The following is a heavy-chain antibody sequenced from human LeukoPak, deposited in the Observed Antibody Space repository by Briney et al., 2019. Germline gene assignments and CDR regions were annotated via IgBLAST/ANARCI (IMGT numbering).Heavy chain of an antibody. CDR1: GGSISNHY. Sequence: SETLSLTCTVSGGSISNHYWSWIRQPPGKGLEWIGFIYYSGTTHYNPSLKSRVTMSVATSNNQFSLRLSSVTAADTAIYYCARHSGASPHYFDYWGQGALVTVSS. V-gene: IGHV4-59*08. CDR2: IYYSGTT. CDR3: ARHSGASPHYFDY. J-gene: IGHJ4*02. D-gene: IGHD1-26*01.